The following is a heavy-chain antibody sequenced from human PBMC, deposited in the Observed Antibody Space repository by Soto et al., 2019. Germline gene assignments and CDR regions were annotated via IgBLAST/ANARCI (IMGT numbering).Heavy chain of an antibody. D-gene: IGHD3-22*01. J-gene: IGHJ4*02. CDR2: ISYDGSNK. CDR3: ARDSSYDSSGYYDY. V-gene: IGHV3-30-3*01. Sequence: QVQLVESGGGVVQPGRSLRLSCAASGFTFSSYAMHWVRQAPGKGLEWVAVISYDGSNKYYADSVKGRFTISIDNSKNTLYQQMNRLRAEDTAVYCCARDSSYDSSGYYDYWGQGTLVTVSS. CDR1: GFTFSSYA.